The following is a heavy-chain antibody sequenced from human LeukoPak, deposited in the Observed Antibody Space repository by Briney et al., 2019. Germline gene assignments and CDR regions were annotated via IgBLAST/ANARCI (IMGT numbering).Heavy chain of an antibody. CDR2: IYHSGST. CDR1: GYSISSGYY. D-gene: IGHD6-13*01. J-gene: IGHJ4*02. Sequence: PSETLSLTCAVSGYSISSGYYWGWIRQPPGKGLEWIGSIYHSGSTYYNPSLKSRVTISVDTSKNQFSLKLGSVTAADTAVYYCARVMAAAADYWGQGTLVTVSS. CDR3: ARVMAAAADY. V-gene: IGHV4-38-2*01.